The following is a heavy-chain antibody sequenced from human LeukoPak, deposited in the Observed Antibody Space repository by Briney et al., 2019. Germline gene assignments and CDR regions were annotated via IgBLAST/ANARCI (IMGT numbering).Heavy chain of an antibody. CDR3: ARVNGGPFDY. D-gene: IGHD2-15*01. CDR1: GFTFDDQA. J-gene: IGHJ4*02. Sequence: GGSLRLSCAASGFTFDDQAMHWVRQVPGRGLEWVSGISWNSGSIGYGESVRGRFTISRDNSKNTLYLQMNSLRAEDTAVYYCARVNGGPFDYWGQGTLVTVSS. CDR2: ISWNSGSI. V-gene: IGHV3-9*01.